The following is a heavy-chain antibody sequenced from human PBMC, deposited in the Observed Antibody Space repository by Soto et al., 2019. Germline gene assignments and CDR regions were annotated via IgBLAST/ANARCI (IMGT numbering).Heavy chain of an antibody. J-gene: IGHJ4*02. CDR1: GFTFSSYG. V-gene: IGHV3-33*01. CDR3: AREVDYGDYFDY. CDR2: IWYDGSNK. Sequence: GGSLRLSCAASGFTFSSYGMHWVRQAPGKGLEWVAVIWYDGSNKYYADSVKGRFTISRDNSKNTLYLQMNSLRAEDTAVYYCAREVDYGDYFDYWGQGTLVTVSS. D-gene: IGHD4-17*01.